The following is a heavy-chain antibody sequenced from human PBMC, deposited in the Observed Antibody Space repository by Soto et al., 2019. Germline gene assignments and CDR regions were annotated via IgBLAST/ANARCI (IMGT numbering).Heavy chain of an antibody. V-gene: IGHV4-31*03. CDR3: ARYGSGTYYPTTFDS. CDR1: GGSISSSGYN. D-gene: IGHD3-10*01. CDR2: IYYSVSP. J-gene: IGHJ4*02. Sequence: QVLLQESGPGLVKPSQTLSLTCTVSGGSISSSGYNWSWIRQHPGKGLEWIGYIYYSVSPYYNPSLKSRATISVDTSQNQFSLKLSSVTAADTAVYFCARYGSGTYYPTTFDSWGQGTLVTVSS.